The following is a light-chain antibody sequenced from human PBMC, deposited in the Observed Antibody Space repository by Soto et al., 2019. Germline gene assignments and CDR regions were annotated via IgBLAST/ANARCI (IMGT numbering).Light chain of an antibody. V-gene: IGKV3-11*01. CDR2: DAS. J-gene: IGKJ1*01. CDR3: QQRDSWPWT. Sequence: EIVMPQSTATLSLSPGERSTLSCWASQSVNRYLVWYQQKPGQAPRLLMYDASKRATGIPARFSGSGSGTDFTLTISSLEPEDFAVYYCQQRDSWPWTFGQGTKVDIK. CDR1: QSVNRY.